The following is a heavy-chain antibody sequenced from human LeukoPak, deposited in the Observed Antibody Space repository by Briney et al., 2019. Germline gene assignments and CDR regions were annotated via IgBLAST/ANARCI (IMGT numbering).Heavy chain of an antibody. J-gene: IGHJ4*02. D-gene: IGHD2-8*02. CDR3: ATYRQVLLPFES. CDR1: GFTFSTFA. Sequence: GGSLRLSCAASGFTFSTFAMIWVRQPPGKGVEWVSSIFPSGGEIHYADSVRGRFTISRDNSKSTLSLQMNSLRAEDTAIYYCATYRQVLLPFESWGQGTLVTVSS. V-gene: IGHV3-23*01. CDR2: IFPSGGEI.